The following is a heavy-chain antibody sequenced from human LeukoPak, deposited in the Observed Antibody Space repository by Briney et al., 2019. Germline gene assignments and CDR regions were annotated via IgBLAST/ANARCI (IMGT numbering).Heavy chain of an antibody. CDR2: IYYSGST. J-gene: IGHJ3*02. D-gene: IGHD4-17*01. V-gene: IGHV4-31*03. Sequence: SQTLSLTYTVSGGSISSGGYYWSWIRQHPGKGLEWIGYIYYSGSTYYNPSLKSRVTISVYTSKDQFSLKLSSVTAADTAVYYCARDAYGGNSGPFDIWGQGTMVTVSS. CDR1: GGSISSGGYY. CDR3: ARDAYGGNSGPFDI.